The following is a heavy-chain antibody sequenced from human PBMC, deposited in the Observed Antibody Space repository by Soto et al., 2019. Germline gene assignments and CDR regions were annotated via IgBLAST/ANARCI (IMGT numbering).Heavy chain of an antibody. CDR2: ISYDGSNK. CDR3: AKDRGVGSSGIDYYYGMDV. CDR1: GFTFSSYG. J-gene: IGHJ6*02. D-gene: IGHD6-19*01. V-gene: IGHV3-30*18. Sequence: PGGSLRLSCAASGFTFSSYGMHWVRQAPGKGLEWVAVISYDGSNKYYADSVKGRFTISRDNSKNTLYLQMNSLRAEDTAVYYCAKDRGVGSSGIDYYYGMDVWGQGTTVTVSS.